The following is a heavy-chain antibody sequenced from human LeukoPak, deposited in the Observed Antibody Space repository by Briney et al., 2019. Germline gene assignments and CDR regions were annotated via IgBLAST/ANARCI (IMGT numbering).Heavy chain of an antibody. D-gene: IGHD3-9*01. CDR2: ISSSSYI. V-gene: IGHV3-69-1*01. J-gene: IGHJ4*02. CDR3: TTELYDIGFDY. CDR1: GFTFDDYA. Sequence: PGGSLRLSCAASGFTFDDYAMHWVRQPPGKGLEWVSSISSSSYIYYADSVKGRFTISRDNAKNSLYLQMNSLKTEDTAVYYCTTELYDIGFDYWGQGTLVTVSS.